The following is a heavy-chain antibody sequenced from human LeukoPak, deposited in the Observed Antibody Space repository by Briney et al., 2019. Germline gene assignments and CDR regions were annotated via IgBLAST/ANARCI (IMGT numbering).Heavy chain of an antibody. CDR1: GYTLTELS. CDR3: AFYYDSSGYYYEYFQH. CDR2: FDPEDGET. V-gene: IGHV1-24*01. J-gene: IGHJ1*01. Sequence: ASVKVSCKVSGYTLTELSMHWVRQAPGKGLGWMGGFDPEDGETIYAQKFQGRVTMTEDTSTDTAYMELSTLRSEDTAVYYCAFYYDSSGYYYEYFQHWGQGTLVTVSS. D-gene: IGHD3-22*01.